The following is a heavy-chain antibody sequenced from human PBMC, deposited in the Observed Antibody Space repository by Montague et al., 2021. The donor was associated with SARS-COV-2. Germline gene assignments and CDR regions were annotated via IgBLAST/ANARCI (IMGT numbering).Heavy chain of an antibody. Sequence: SETLSLTCAVYGGSLSGYDWSWIRQPPGKGLEWIGEINHSGSTKYNPSLKSRVSISVDTSKNQFSLKLNSVTAADTAVHYCARGQGEITMIVVVLTAAAHYFDYWGQGTLVTVSP. V-gene: IGHV4-34*01. D-gene: IGHD3-22*01. CDR3: ARGQGEITMIVVVLTAAAHYFDY. CDR2: INHSGST. J-gene: IGHJ4*02. CDR1: GGSLSGYD.